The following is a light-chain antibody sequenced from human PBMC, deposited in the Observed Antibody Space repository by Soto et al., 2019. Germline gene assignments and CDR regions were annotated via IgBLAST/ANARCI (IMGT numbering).Light chain of an antibody. J-gene: IGLJ1*01. CDR3: QSYDSSLSGYV. V-gene: IGLV1-40*01. CDR1: SSNLGAPYD. Sequence: QSLLTQTPSVSGAPGQTVIISCSGSSSNLGAPYDVTWFRQLPGKVPRLLIYCNNNRPSGVPDRFSGSKTGTSASLAITGLQAEDETDHYCQSYDSSLSGYVFGNGTKATV. CDR2: CNN.